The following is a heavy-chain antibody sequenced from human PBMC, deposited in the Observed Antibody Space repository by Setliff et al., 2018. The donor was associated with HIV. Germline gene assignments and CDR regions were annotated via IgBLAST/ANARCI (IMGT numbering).Heavy chain of an antibody. CDR2: IHHSGSS. V-gene: IGHV4-4*08. J-gene: IGHJ2*01. Sequence: SETLSLTCTVSGDSIITYYWTWIRQPPGKGLEWIGYIHHSGSSDYTPSLKSRVTISVDTSKNQFSLKLSSVTAADTAVYYCASPYSSSWYEGWYFDLWGRGTLVTVS. CDR1: GDSIITYY. D-gene: IGHD6-13*01. CDR3: ASPYSSSWYEGWYFDL.